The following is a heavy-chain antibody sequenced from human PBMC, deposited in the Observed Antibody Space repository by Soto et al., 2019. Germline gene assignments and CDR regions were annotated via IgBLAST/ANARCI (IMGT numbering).Heavy chain of an antibody. J-gene: IGHJ5*02. CDR1: GGSISSYY. CDR2: IYYSGST. V-gene: IGHV4-59*01. D-gene: IGHD6-19*01. Sequence: SETLSLTCTVSGGSISSYYWSWIRQPPGKGLEWIGYIYYSGSTNYNPSLKSRVTISVDTSKNQFSLKLSSVTAADTAVYYCARGLDSSGWGDNWFDPWGQGTLVTVSS. CDR3: ARGLDSSGWGDNWFDP.